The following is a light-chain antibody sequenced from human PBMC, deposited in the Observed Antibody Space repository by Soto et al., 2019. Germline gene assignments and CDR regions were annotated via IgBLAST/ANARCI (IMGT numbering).Light chain of an antibody. J-gene: IGKJ4*01. CDR1: QSVRSE. Sequence: EIVMTHSPASLSVSPCERVTLSCSASQSVRSELAWYQQKSGQPPRLLIYGASTRATGIPARFSGSGSGTEFTLTINDLQSEDFAVYYCQQYERWPPLTFGGGTKVDIK. CDR2: GAS. V-gene: IGKV3-15*01. CDR3: QQYERWPPLT.